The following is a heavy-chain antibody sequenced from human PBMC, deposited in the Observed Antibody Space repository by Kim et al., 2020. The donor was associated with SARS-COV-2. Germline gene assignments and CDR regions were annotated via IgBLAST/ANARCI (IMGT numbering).Heavy chain of an antibody. D-gene: IGHD5-12*01. V-gene: IGHV3-11*06. CDR3: ARAGNRYSGYDFHYYYGMDV. J-gene: IGHJ6*02. Sequence: RFPISRDNAKNSLYLQMNSLRAEDTAVYYCARAGNRYSGYDFHYYYGMDVWGQGTTVTVSS.